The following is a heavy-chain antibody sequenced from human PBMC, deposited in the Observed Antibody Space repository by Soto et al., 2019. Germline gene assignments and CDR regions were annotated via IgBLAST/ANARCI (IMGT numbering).Heavy chain of an antibody. D-gene: IGHD3-3*01. CDR1: GFTFSSYA. CDR2: ISYDGSNK. J-gene: IGHJ6*02. Sequence: QVQLVESGGGVVQPGRSLRLSCAASGFTFSSYAMHWVRQAPGKGLEWVAVISYDGSNKYYADSVKGRFTISRDNSKNTLYLQMNSLRAEDTAVYYCARASRAFGVVHYYYYYGMDVWGQGTTVTVSS. CDR3: ARASRAFGVVHYYYYYGMDV. V-gene: IGHV3-30-3*01.